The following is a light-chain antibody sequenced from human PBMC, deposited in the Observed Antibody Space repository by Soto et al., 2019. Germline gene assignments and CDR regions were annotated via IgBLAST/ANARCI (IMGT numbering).Light chain of an antibody. Sequence: QSVLTQPASVSGSPGQSITISCTGTSSDVGGYNYVSWYEHHPGKAPKLMIYEVTNRPSGVSNRFSGSTSGNTASLTLSGLQAEDEADYYCSSYTSSSPLYVFGPGTKVTVL. CDR3: SSYTSSSPLYV. CDR2: EVT. V-gene: IGLV2-14*01. CDR1: SSDVGGYNY. J-gene: IGLJ1*01.